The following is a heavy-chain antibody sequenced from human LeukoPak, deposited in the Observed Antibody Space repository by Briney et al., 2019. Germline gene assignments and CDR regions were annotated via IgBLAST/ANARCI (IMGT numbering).Heavy chain of an antibody. CDR1: GGSFSGYY. J-gene: IGHJ6*02. V-gene: IGHV4-34*01. CDR3: ARHHSFGSGNYNV. Sequence: PSETLSLTCAVYGGSFSGYYWSWIRQPPGKGLEWIGEINHSGSTNYNPSFKSRVTISVDTSKNQFSLKLSSVTAADTAVYYCARHHSFGSGNYNVWGQGTTVTVSS. CDR2: INHSGST. D-gene: IGHD3-10*01.